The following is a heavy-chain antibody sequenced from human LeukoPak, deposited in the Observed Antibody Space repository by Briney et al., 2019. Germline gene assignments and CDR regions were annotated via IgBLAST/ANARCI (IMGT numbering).Heavy chain of an antibody. Sequence: SQTLSLTCAISGDSVSSNSAAWNWIRQSPSRGLEWLGRTYYRSKWYNDYAVSVKSRITINPDTSKNQFSLQLNSVTPEDTAVYYCARGLLYYYDSSGYYGGYYYYMDVWGKGTTVTISS. J-gene: IGHJ6*03. D-gene: IGHD3-22*01. V-gene: IGHV6-1*01. CDR1: GDSVSSNSAA. CDR3: ARGLLYYYDSSGYYGGYYYYMDV. CDR2: TYYRSKWYN.